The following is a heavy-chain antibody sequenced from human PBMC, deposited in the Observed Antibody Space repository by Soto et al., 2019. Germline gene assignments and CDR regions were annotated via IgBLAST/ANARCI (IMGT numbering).Heavy chain of an antibody. CDR3: VTGRKSPYGDYPYGMDV. CDR2: IIPIFGTA. CDR1: GGTFSSYA. J-gene: IGHJ6*02. V-gene: IGHV1-69*13. Sequence: GASVKVSCKASGGTFSSYAISWVRQAPGQGLEWMGGIIPIFGTANYAQKFQGRVTITADESTSTAYMELSSLRSEDTAVYYCVTGRKSPYGDYPYGMDVWGQGTTVTSP. D-gene: IGHD4-17*01.